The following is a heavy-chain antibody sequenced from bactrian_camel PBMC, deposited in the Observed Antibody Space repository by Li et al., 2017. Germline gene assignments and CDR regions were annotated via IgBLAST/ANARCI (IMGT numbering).Heavy chain of an antibody. J-gene: IGHJ4*01. CDR2: IYTSGDRT. CDR1: GSVVSTMC. Sequence: VESGGGSVQAGRSLRLSCASSGSVVSTMCMGWFRQSSGNEREWVAAIYTSGDRTYYADSVKGRFTISLDNAKNTVYLQMNSLKPEDTAMYYCAADPCNWGLDTRSADYGKWGQGTQVTVS. V-gene: IGHV3S53*01. CDR3: AADPCNWGLDTRSADYGK. D-gene: IGHD5*01.